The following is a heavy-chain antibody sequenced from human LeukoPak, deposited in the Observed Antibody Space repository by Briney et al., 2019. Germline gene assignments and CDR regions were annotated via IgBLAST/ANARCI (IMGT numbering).Heavy chain of an antibody. CDR2: INPNSGGT. Sequence: ASVKVSCEASGYTFTGYYMHWVRQAPGQGLEWMGWINPNSGGTNYAQKFQGRVTMTRDTSISTAYMELSRLRSDDTAVYYCARVSVVRGAPIDYWGQGTLVTVSS. CDR3: ARVSVVRGAPIDY. V-gene: IGHV1-2*02. D-gene: IGHD3-10*01. J-gene: IGHJ4*02. CDR1: GYTFTGYY.